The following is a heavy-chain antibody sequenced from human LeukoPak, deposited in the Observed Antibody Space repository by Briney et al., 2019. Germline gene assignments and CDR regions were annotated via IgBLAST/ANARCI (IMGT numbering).Heavy chain of an antibody. CDR1: GGSISSYY. V-gene: IGHV4-59*08. D-gene: IGHD6-13*01. CDR2: IYYSGST. Sequence: ASETLSLTCTVSGGSISSYYWSWIRQPPGKGLEWIAYIYYSGSTNYNPSLKSRVIISVDTSRNQFSLKLSAVTAADTAVYYCARHRSSSWFYFDYWGQGSLVTVSS. CDR3: ARHRSSSWFYFDY. J-gene: IGHJ4*02.